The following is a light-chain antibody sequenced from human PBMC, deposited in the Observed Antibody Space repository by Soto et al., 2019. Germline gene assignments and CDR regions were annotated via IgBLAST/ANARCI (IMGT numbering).Light chain of an antibody. J-gene: IGLJ1*01. CDR2: DVK. CDR1: SSDVGGYNY. CDR3: CSYAGDYTFV. Sequence: QYALTQPRSVSGYPGQSVTLSCTGTSSDVGGYNYVTWYQQYPGKAPKVMIYDVKTRPSGVPDRFSGSKSGNTASLTISGLQAEDEADYYCCSYAGDYTFVFGTGTKLTVL. V-gene: IGLV2-11*01.